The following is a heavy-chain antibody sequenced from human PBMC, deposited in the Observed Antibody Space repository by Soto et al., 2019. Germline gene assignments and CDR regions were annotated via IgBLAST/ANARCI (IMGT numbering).Heavy chain of an antibody. V-gene: IGHV4-59*01. J-gene: IGHJ4*02. CDR3: ARINDLYSGSYSPLSYFDS. D-gene: IGHD1-26*01. CDR1: GGSITNYY. CDR2: ISNTGSA. Sequence: QVPLQESGPGLVRPSETLSLSCTVSGGSITNYYWGWVRQPPGKGLQWIAYISNTGSADYNPSLKSHLSIPMDMSKSQLSLKLRSVTAADTAVYYCARINDLYSGSYSPLSYFDSWGQGSLVTVSS.